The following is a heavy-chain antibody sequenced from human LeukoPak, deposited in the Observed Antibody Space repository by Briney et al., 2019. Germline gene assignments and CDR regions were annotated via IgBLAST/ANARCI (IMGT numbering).Heavy chain of an antibody. CDR2: IIPIFGTA. J-gene: IGHJ2*01. Sequence: ASVKVSCKASGGTLSSYAISWVRQAPGQGLEWMGGIIPIFGTANYAQKFQGRVTITADESTSTAYMELSSLRSEDTAVYYCARGGVVVVAAIPPFSDLWGRGTLVTVSS. D-gene: IGHD2-15*01. CDR1: GGTLSSYA. CDR3: ARGGVVVVAAIPPFSDL. V-gene: IGHV1-69*13.